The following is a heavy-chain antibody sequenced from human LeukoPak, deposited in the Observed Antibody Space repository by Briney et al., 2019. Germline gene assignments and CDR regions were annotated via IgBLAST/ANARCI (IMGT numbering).Heavy chain of an antibody. V-gene: IGHV3-21*01. Sequence: SGGPLKLSCAASGLTYSSYSMYCVRQAPGKRLECVSSISSSSSYIYYADSVKGRFTISRDNAKNSLYLQMNSLRAEDTAVYYCASGLFGTDAFDIWGQGTMVTVSS. CDR1: GLTYSSYS. CDR2: ISSSSSYI. J-gene: IGHJ3*02. D-gene: IGHD6-13*01. CDR3: ASGLFGTDAFDI.